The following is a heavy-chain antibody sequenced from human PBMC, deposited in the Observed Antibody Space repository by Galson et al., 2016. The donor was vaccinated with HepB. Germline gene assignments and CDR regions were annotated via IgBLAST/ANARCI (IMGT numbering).Heavy chain of an antibody. V-gene: IGHV3-23*01. Sequence: SLRLSCAASGFIFNNYAMTWVRQAPGEGLEWVSGISDGGTTIYADSVKGRFTISRDNSKNTLYLQMNSLRAEDTAVYYCARTYGSGSYRRDAFDIWGQGTMVTVSS. CDR3: ARTYGSGSYRRDAFDI. CDR1: GFIFNNYA. D-gene: IGHD3-10*01. J-gene: IGHJ3*02. CDR2: ISDGGTT.